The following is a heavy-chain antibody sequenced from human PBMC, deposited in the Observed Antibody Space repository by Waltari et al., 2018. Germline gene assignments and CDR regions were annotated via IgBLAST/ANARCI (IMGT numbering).Heavy chain of an antibody. CDR2: ISTSSSPI. D-gene: IGHD3-10*01. Sequence: EVQLVESGGGLVQPGGSLRLSCAAYGFTFSSYSMNWVRQAPGKGLEWISYISTSSSPIYYADSVKGRFTISRDNAKNSLYLQMNSLRAEDTAVYYCARGRVNGYMDVWGKGTTVTVSS. CDR3: ARGRVNGYMDV. J-gene: IGHJ6*03. V-gene: IGHV3-48*04. CDR1: GFTFSSYS.